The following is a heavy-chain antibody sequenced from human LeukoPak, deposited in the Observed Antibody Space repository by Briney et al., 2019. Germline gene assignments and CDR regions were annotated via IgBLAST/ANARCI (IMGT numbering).Heavy chain of an antibody. V-gene: IGHV3-30*02. J-gene: IGHJ4*02. D-gene: IGHD5-18*01. Sequence: GGSLRLSCAASGFTFSRYGMQWVRQAPGKGLEWVSFIQKDGSEKYYADSVKGRFTISRDNSKNTVYLQMNSLRTEDTAVYYCAREGGYSYGDAPLHFDNWGQGTLVTVSS. CDR3: AREGGYSYGDAPLHFDN. CDR2: IQKDGSEK. CDR1: GFTFSRYG.